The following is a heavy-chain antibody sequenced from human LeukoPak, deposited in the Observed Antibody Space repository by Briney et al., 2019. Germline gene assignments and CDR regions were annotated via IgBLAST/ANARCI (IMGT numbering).Heavy chain of an antibody. CDR2: INHSGST. D-gene: IGHD3-22*01. J-gene: IGHJ4*02. V-gene: IGHV4-34*01. CDR3: ARSDSSGYYHPSSFDY. CDR1: GGSFSGYY. Sequence: SETLSLTCAVYGGSFSGYYWSWIRQPPGKGLEWIGEINHSGSTNYSPSLKSRVTISVDTSKNQFSLKLSSVTAADTAVYYCARSDSSGYYHPSSFDYWGQGTLVTVSS.